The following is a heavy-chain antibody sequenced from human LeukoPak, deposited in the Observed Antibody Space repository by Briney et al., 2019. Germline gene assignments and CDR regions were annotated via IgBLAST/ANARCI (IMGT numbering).Heavy chain of an antibody. CDR3: ASSDVAGPDAFDI. Sequence: GRSLRLSCAASGFTFSSYAMHWVRQAPGKGLEWVAVISYDGSNKYYADSVKGRFTISRDNSKNTLYLQMNSLRAGDTAVYYCASSDVAGPDAFDIWGQGTMVTVSS. CDR1: GFTFSSYA. J-gene: IGHJ3*02. D-gene: IGHD6-19*01. V-gene: IGHV3-30-3*01. CDR2: ISYDGSNK.